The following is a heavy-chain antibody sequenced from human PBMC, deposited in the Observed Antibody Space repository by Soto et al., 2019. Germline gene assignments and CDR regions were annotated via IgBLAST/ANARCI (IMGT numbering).Heavy chain of an antibody. Sequence: SETLSLTCTVSGASISSGDYFWSWIRQSPGKGLEWIGYIYDSGSSYYNPSLKSRVTMSVDTSKNQFSLKLSSVTAADTAVYYCAREKGYISGPKNFDYWGQGTLVTVSS. CDR3: AREKGYISGPKNFDY. CDR2: IYDSGSS. J-gene: IGHJ4*02. V-gene: IGHV4-30-4*01. D-gene: IGHD5-12*01. CDR1: GASISSGDYF.